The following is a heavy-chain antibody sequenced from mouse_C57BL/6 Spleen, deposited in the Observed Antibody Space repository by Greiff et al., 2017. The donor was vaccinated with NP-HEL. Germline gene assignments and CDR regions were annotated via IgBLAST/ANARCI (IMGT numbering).Heavy chain of an antibody. CDR1: GYTFTDYE. J-gene: IGHJ2*01. Sequence: QVQLQQSGAELVRPGASVTLSCKASGYTFTDYEMHWVKQTPVHGLEWIGAIDPETGGTAYNQKFKGKAILTADKSSSTAYMELRSLTAEDSAVYDCTRSDYYGSSSDYWGQGTTLTVSS. CDR3: TRSDYYGSSSDY. CDR2: IDPETGGT. V-gene: IGHV1-15*01. D-gene: IGHD1-1*01.